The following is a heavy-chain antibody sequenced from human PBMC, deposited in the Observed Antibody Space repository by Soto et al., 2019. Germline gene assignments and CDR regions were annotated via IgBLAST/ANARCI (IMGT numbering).Heavy chain of an antibody. D-gene: IGHD3-16*01. CDR3: VRLSTFGGVIGAFDI. V-gene: IGHV4-61*01. Sequence: ASATPSLPSTLSGGSLIRGIYYCSRIRHPPGKGLEWIGCIDYSGSTNYNPSLKSRVTISVDTSKNQFSLKLSSVTAADTAAYYCVRLSTFGGVIGAFDIWGQGTMVT. CDR1: GGSLIRGIYY. CDR2: IDYSGST. J-gene: IGHJ3*02.